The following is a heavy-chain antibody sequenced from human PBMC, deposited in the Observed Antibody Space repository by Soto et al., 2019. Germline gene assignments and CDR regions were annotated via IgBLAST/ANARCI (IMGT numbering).Heavy chain of an antibody. CDR3: ARLMPHRRDYDFWSGYYTIFDY. D-gene: IGHD3-3*01. Sequence: PGGSLRLSCAASGFTFSSYWMSWVRQAPGKGLEWVANIKQDGSEKYYVDSVKGRFTISRDNAKNSLYLQMNSLRAEDTAVYYCARLMPHRRDYDFWSGYYTIFDYWGQGTLVTVSS. CDR1: GFTFSSYW. J-gene: IGHJ4*02. V-gene: IGHV3-7*01. CDR2: IKQDGSEK.